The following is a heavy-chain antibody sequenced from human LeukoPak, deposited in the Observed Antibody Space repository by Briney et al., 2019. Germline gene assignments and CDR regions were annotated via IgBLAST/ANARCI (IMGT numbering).Heavy chain of an antibody. Sequence: ASVKVSCKASGYTFTSYGISWVRQAPGQGLEWMGWISAYNGNTNYAQKFQGRVTMTRDTSISTAYMELSRLRSDDTAVYYCARKIGSSSAEDYWGQGTLVTVSS. CDR1: GYTFTSYG. D-gene: IGHD6-6*01. J-gene: IGHJ4*02. CDR2: ISAYNGNT. V-gene: IGHV1-18*01. CDR3: ARKIGSSSAEDY.